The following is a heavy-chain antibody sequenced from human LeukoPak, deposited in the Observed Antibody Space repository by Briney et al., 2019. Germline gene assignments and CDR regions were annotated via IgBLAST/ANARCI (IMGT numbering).Heavy chain of an antibody. Sequence: SETLSLTCTVSGGSISSYYWSWIRQPPGKGLEWIGYIYYSGSTDYNPSLKSRVTISVDTSKNQFSLNLSSVTAADTAVYYCARSGVGYYYYMDVWGKGTTVTVSS. J-gene: IGHJ6*03. CDR2: IYYSGST. CDR3: ARSGVGYYYYMDV. D-gene: IGHD3-10*01. CDR1: GGSISSYY. V-gene: IGHV4-59*01.